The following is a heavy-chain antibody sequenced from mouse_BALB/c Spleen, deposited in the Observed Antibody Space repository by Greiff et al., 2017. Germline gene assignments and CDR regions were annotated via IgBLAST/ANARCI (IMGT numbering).Heavy chain of an antibody. CDR3: ARSGGYSWFAY. Sequence: QVHVKQSGAELVRPGTSVKISCKASGYTFTNYWLGWVKQRPGHGLEWIGDIYPGGGYTNYNEKFKGKATLTADTSSSTAYMQLSSLTSEDSAVYFCARSGGYSWFAYWGQGTLVTVSA. CDR1: GYTFTNYW. D-gene: IGHD2-3*01. CDR2: IYPGGGYT. V-gene: IGHV1-63*02. J-gene: IGHJ3*01.